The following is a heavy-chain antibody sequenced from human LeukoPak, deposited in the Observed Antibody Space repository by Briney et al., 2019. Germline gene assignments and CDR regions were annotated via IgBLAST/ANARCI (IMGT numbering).Heavy chain of an antibody. CDR3: ARDRGYYYGEGAFDI. D-gene: IGHD3-22*01. CDR1: GGSISSYY. V-gene: IGHV4-59*01. CDR2: IYYSGST. J-gene: IGHJ3*02. Sequence: SETLSLTCTVSGGSISSYYWSWIRQPPGKGLEWIGYIYYSGSTNYNPSLKSRVTISVDTSKNQFSLKLSSVTTADTAVYFCARDRGYYYGEGAFDIWGQGALVTVSA.